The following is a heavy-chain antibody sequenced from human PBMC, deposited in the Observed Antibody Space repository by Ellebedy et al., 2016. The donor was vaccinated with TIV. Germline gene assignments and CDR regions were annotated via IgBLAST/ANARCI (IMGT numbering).Heavy chain of an antibody. D-gene: IGHD1-26*01. CDR3: ARATLGFDY. CDR1: GFTFSSYE. V-gene: IGHV3-13*01. CDR2: ISTAGDT. Sequence: PGGSLRLSCAASGFTFSSYEMHWVRQVTGKGLEWVSAISTAGDTYYPGSVKGRFTISRENAKNSLYLQMNSLRAEDTAVYYCARATLGFDYWGQGALVTVSS. J-gene: IGHJ4*02.